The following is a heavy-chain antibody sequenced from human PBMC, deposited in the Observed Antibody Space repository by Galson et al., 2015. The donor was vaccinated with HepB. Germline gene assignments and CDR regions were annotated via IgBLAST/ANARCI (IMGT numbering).Heavy chain of an antibody. CDR2: IWYDGSNK. Sequence: SLRLSCAASGFTFSNYGMHWVRQAPGKGLEWVAVIWYDGSNKYYADSVKGRFTISRDNSKNTLYLQMNSLRAEDTAVYYCARDSRTGAFDSWGQGTMVTVSS. CDR1: GFTFSNYG. J-gene: IGHJ3*02. CDR3: ARDSRTGAFDS. V-gene: IGHV3-33*01.